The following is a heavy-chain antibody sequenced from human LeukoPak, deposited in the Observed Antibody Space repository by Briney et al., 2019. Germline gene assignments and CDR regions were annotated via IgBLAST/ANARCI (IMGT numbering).Heavy chain of an antibody. CDR2: IYTSGST. J-gene: IGHJ3*02. V-gene: IGHV4-4*07. CDR3: ARTEESGPGIVGATGGAFDI. Sequence: PSETLSLTCTVSGGSISSYYWSWIRQPAGKGLEWIGRIYTSGSTNYNPSLKSRVTMSVDTSKNQFSLKLSSVTAADTAVYYCARTEESGPGIVGATGGAFDIWGQGTMVTVSS. D-gene: IGHD1-26*01. CDR1: GGSISSYY.